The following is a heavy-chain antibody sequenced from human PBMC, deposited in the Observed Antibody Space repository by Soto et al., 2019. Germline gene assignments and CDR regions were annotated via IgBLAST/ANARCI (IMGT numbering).Heavy chain of an antibody. CDR2: IYPGDSDT. J-gene: IGHJ5*02. Sequence: GESLKISCKASRYSFTNYWIGWVRQMPGKGLEWMGIIYPGDSDTRYSPSFQGQVTISADKSISTAYLQWSSLKASDTAMCYWARRAYCGGDCYINWFDPWGQGTLVTVSS. CDR1: RYSFTNYW. CDR3: ARRAYCGGDCYINWFDP. V-gene: IGHV5-51*01. D-gene: IGHD2-21*02.